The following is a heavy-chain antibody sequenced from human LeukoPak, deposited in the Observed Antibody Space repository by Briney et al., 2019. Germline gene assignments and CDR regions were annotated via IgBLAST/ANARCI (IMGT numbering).Heavy chain of an antibody. CDR2: VHHSDSTY. Sequence: SQTLSPTCGVSDYSITTDYYWCWLRQPPGQGLEWIGNVHHSDSTYYYNPSLKSRVTISVDTAKNQFSLKLTSVTAANTAVYYCARIVYGDSGGYSDFWGQGTLVIVSS. J-gene: IGHJ4*02. CDR1: DYSITTDYY. CDR3: ARIVYGDSGGYSDF. V-gene: IGHV4-38-2*01. D-gene: IGHD4-17*01.